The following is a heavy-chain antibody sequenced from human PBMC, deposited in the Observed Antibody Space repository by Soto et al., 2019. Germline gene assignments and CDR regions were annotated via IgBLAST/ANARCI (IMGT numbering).Heavy chain of an antibody. J-gene: IGHJ4*02. CDR3: ARAYGGNSGVFDY. CDR1: GRSFSGYY. CDR2: INHSGST. D-gene: IGHD4-17*01. Sequence: QVQLQQWGAGLLKPSETLSLTCAVYGRSFSGYYWSWIRQPPGKGLEWIGEINHSGSTNYNPSLKSRVLISVDTSQNQFSLKLSSVTAADTAVYYCARAYGGNSGVFDYWGQGTLVTVSS. V-gene: IGHV4-34*01.